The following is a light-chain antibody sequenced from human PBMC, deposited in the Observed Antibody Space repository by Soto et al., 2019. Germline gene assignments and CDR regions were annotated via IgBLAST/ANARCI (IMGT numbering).Light chain of an antibody. Sequence: QSVLTQPASVSGSPGQSITISCTGTSSDVGSSNLVSWYQQRPDKAPKLMIYEGSKRPSGVSNRFSGSKSGNTASLTISGLQTEDYSDYYCCSYAGSRTYIFGSGTKVTAL. CDR1: SSDVGSSNL. V-gene: IGLV2-23*01. CDR2: EGS. J-gene: IGLJ1*01. CDR3: CSYAGSRTYI.